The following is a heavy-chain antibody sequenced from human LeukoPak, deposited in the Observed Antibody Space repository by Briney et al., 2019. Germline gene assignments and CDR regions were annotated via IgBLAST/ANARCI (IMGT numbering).Heavy chain of an antibody. J-gene: IGHJ4*02. CDR1: GGSISSGGYY. CDR3: ARARFLEWLYHDY. CDR2: IYYSGST. D-gene: IGHD3-3*01. V-gene: IGHV4-31*03. Sequence: SETLSLTCTVSGGSISSGGYYWSWIRQHPGTGLEWIGYIYYSGSTYYNPSLKSRVTISVDTSKNQFSLKLSSVTAADTAVYYCARARFLEWLYHDYWGQGTLVTVSS.